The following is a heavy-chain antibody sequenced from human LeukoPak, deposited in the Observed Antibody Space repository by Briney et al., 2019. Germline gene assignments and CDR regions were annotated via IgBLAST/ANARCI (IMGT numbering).Heavy chain of an antibody. CDR2: INPSGGST. J-gene: IGHJ6*03. D-gene: IGHD2-2*01. CDR1: GYTLTSYY. Sequence: ASVNVSCKASGYTLTSYYMHWVRQAPGQGREWMGIINPSGGSTSYAQKFQGRVTMTRDTSTSTVYLELSSLRSDDTAVYYCARSSIEYQLLAYYYYMDVWGKGTTVTVSS. CDR3: ARSSIEYQLLAYYYYMDV. V-gene: IGHV1-46*03.